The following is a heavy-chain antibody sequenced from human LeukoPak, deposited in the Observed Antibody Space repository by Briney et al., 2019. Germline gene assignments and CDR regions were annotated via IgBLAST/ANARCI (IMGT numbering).Heavy chain of an antibody. CDR1: GYTFTSYD. CDR3: ARGYYYDSSGYYSPVDP. Sequence: GASVKVSCKASGYTFTSYDINWVRQATGQGLEWMGWMNPNSGNTGYAQKFRGRVTMTRNTSISTAYMELSSLRSEDTAVYYCARGYYYDSSGYYSPVDPWGQGTLVTVSS. J-gene: IGHJ5*02. CDR2: MNPNSGNT. D-gene: IGHD3-22*01. V-gene: IGHV1-8*01.